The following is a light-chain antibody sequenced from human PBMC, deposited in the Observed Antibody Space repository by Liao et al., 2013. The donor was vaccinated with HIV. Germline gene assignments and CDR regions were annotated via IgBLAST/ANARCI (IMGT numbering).Light chain of an antibody. CDR3: QVWDSSFEPPHV. CDR2: YDI. Sequence: SYVLTQPPSVSVAPGQTASITCGGNNIGSKSVHWYQQKPGQAPVLVIYYDIDRPSGIPERFSGLNSGNTATLTISRVEAGDEADYYCQVWDSSFEPPHVFGTGTKVTVL. CDR1: NIGSKS. V-gene: IGLV3-21*01. J-gene: IGLJ1*01.